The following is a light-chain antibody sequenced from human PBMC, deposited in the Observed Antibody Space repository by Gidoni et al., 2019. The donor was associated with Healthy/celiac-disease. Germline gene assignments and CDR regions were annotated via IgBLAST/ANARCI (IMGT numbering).Light chain of an antibody. V-gene: IGLV2-14*03. J-gene: IGLJ1*01. Sequence: QSALPQPASVSVSPGPSITISCTGTSSDVGGYNYVSWYQQHPGKAPKLMIYDVSNRPSGVSNRFSGSKSGNTASLTISGLQAEDEADYYCSSYTSSSTLVFGTGTKVTVL. CDR2: DVS. CDR1: SSDVGGYNY. CDR3: SSYTSSSTLV.